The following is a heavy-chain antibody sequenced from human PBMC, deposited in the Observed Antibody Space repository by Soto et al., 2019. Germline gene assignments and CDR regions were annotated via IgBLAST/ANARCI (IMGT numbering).Heavy chain of an antibody. V-gene: IGHV4-31*03. J-gene: IGHJ6*02. CDR3: ARDSGGNSENYYGLDV. Sequence: QVQLQESGPGLVKPSQTLSLSCNVYGVPVSSGDYYWSWIRQHAGMGLEWIGYIDRSGSTYYKPSLRGRVIMSVDTSTNQISLRLLSVTAADTAVYYCARDSGGNSENYYGLDVWGHGTTVTVSS. CDR2: IDRSGST. D-gene: IGHD1-1*01. CDR1: GVPVSSGDYY.